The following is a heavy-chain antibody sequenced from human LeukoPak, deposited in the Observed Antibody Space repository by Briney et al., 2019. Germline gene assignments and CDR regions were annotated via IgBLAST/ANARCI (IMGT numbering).Heavy chain of an antibody. Sequence: GGSLRLSCAASGFTFSTYWMNWVRQTPGKGLEWVANIKGDGSEQNYVDSVKGRFTISRDNAKNSLYLQMSSLRGEDTAVYYCASGGGWMTESWGQGTLVTVSS. D-gene: IGHD6-19*01. CDR1: GFTFSTYW. CDR2: IKGDGSEQ. CDR3: ASGGGWMTES. J-gene: IGHJ5*02. V-gene: IGHV3-7*01.